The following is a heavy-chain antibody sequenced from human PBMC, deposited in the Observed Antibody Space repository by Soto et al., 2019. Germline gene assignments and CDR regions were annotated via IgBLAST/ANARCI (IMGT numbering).Heavy chain of an antibody. CDR2: ISSSSSTI. Sequence: HPGGSLRLSCAASGFTFSSYSMNWVRQAPGKGLEWVSYISSSSSTIYYADSVKGRFTISRDNAKNSLYLQMNSLRAEDTAVYYCARGQDIVVVPAAIWFDPWGQGTTVTVSS. CDR1: GFTFSSYS. CDR3: ARGQDIVVVPAAIWFDP. D-gene: IGHD2-2*01. V-gene: IGHV3-48*01. J-gene: IGHJ5*01.